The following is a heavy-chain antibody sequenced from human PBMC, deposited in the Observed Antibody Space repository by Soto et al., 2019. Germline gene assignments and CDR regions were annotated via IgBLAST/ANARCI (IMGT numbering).Heavy chain of an antibody. D-gene: IGHD1-26*01. CDR2: ISYSGST. J-gene: IGHJ4*02. V-gene: IGHV4-39*01. CDR1: SAATSSFESL. CDR3: ARRGVGAINAY. Sequence: SLTCTVWSAATSSFESLWSCIRKPPGKGLEWIGSISYSGSTNYNPSLKSRVTISKDTSKNQFSLNLNSVTAADTAVYYCARRGVGAINAYRGQGTLVTVS.